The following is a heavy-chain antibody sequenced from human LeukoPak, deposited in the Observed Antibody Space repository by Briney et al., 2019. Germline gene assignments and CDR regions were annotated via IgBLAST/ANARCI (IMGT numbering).Heavy chain of an antibody. Sequence: PSETLSLTCSVSGGSISNDYWNWIRQPPGKGLEWIGYMDYRGNTIYNPSLKSRVTISVDKSTNQFSLKLNSVTAADTAVYYCARGLTTDGFDYWGQGTLVTVSS. D-gene: IGHD4-17*01. V-gene: IGHV4-59*08. J-gene: IGHJ4*02. CDR1: GGSISNDY. CDR3: ARGLTTDGFDY. CDR2: MDYRGNT.